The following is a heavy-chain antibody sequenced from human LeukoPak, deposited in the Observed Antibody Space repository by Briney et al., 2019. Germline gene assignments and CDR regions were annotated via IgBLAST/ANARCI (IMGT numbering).Heavy chain of an antibody. Sequence: GGSLRLSCAASGFTFSSYWMHWVRQVPGKGLVWVSRINSSGSITSYADSVKGRFTISRDNAKNTLYLQMNSLRAEDTAVYYCARDAAPITMVRGFDSWGQGTLVTVSS. J-gene: IGHJ4*02. V-gene: IGHV3-74*01. D-gene: IGHD3-10*01. CDR2: INSSGSIT. CDR3: ARDAAPITMVRGFDS. CDR1: GFTFSSYW.